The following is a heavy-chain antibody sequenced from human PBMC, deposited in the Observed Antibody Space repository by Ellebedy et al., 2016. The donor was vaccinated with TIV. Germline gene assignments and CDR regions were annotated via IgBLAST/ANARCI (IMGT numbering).Heavy chain of an antibody. D-gene: IGHD3-3*01. V-gene: IGHV3-30*03. Sequence: GESLKISCAASGFNFNTYAMHWVRQAPGKGLEWVAVISYDGTYKHFADSVKGRFIISRDNSRNTVYLQMNNLRAEDTALYFCARAGTHYGVVYYFDYWGQGTLVTVSS. J-gene: IGHJ4*02. CDR1: GFNFNTYA. CDR2: ISYDGTYK. CDR3: ARAGTHYGVVYYFDY.